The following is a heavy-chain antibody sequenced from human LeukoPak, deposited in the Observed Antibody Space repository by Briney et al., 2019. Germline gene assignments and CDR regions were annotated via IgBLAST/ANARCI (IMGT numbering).Heavy chain of an antibody. CDR1: GGSISSYY. CDR3: ARDFYDSSGYYKNWFDP. Sequence: SETLSLTCTVSGGSISSYYWSWLRQPPGKGLEWIGYIYYSGSTNYNPSLKSRVTISVDTSKNQFSLKLSSVTAADTAVYYCARDFYDSSGYYKNWFDPWGQGTLVTVSS. V-gene: IGHV4-59*01. CDR2: IYYSGST. D-gene: IGHD3-22*01. J-gene: IGHJ5*02.